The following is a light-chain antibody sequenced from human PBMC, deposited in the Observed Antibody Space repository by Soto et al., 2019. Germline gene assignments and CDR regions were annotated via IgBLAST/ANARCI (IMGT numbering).Light chain of an antibody. Sequence: DIQMTQSPPTLSASVGDTVTITCRASQSLDNWLAWYQQKPGKAPKLLIYDASTLQGGVPSRFSGSGSGTEFSLTISSLQSDDFATYYCQQYTLSPLSFGQGTRLEIK. CDR2: DAS. CDR1: QSLDNW. V-gene: IGKV1-5*01. J-gene: IGKJ5*01. CDR3: QQYTLSPLS.